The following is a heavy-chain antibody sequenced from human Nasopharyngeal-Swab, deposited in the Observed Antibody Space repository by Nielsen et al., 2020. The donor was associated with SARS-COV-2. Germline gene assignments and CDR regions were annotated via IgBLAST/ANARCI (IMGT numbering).Heavy chain of an antibody. J-gene: IGHJ4*02. CDR2: ISAYNGNT. V-gene: IGHV1-18*01. Sequence: WVRQAPGQGLVWMGWISAYNGNTNYGQKLQGRVTMTTDTSRSTDYMELRRLRSDDTAVYYCAREGCSSTNCYIDYWGQGTLVTVSS. CDR3: AREGCSSTNCYIDY. D-gene: IGHD2-2*02.